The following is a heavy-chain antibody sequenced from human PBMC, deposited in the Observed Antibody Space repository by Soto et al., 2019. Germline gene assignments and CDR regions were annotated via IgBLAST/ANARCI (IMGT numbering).Heavy chain of an antibody. J-gene: IGHJ6*02. Sequence: QVQLVQSGAEVKKPGSSVKVSCNASGGTFSSYGISWVRQAPGQGLEWMGGIIPIFGTADYAQEFQGRVTITADESTSTAYMQRSSLRSEDTDVYYCASHSYGPANYCYDGMDVWGQGTTVPVSS. V-gene: IGHV1-69*12. CDR1: GGTFSSYG. D-gene: IGHD5-18*01. CDR2: IIPIFGTA. CDR3: ASHSYGPANYCYDGMDV.